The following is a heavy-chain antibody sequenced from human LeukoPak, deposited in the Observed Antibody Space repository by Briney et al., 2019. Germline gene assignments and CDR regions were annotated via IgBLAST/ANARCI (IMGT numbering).Heavy chain of an antibody. CDR2: VSVYYGGST. V-gene: IGHV4-39*01. D-gene: IGHD3-3*01. CDR3: ARVVTLFGGLPESYDLDV. Sequence: PSGTLSLTCSVSGDSISSSSYYWGWIRQPPGKGLEWIGSVSVYYGGSTYYNPPLKSRVSISVDTSNNQFSLKMESVSASDTAVYYCARVVTLFGGLPESYDLDVWGKGTTVTVSS. CDR1: GDSISSSSYY. J-gene: IGHJ6*04.